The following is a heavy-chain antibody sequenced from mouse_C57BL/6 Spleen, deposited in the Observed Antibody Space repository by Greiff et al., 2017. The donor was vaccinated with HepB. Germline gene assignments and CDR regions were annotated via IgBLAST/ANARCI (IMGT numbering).Heavy chain of an antibody. CDR1: GYTFTDYY. CDR3: AREEGGYDGFAY. D-gene: IGHD2-2*01. V-gene: IGHV1-19*01. Sequence: EVQLQQSGPVLVKPGASVKMSCKASGYTFTDYYMNWVKQSHGKSLEWIGVINPYNGGTSYNQKFKGKATLTVDKSSSTAYMELNSLTSEDSAVYYCAREEGGYDGFAYWGQGTLVTVSA. CDR2: INPYNGGT. J-gene: IGHJ3*01.